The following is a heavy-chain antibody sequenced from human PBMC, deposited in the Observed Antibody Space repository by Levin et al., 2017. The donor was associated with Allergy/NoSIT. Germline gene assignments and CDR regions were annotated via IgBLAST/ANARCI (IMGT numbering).Heavy chain of an antibody. CDR3: TTEGFDYGSRTSWGSGWFDA. CDR2: IKSKTDGGTA. V-gene: IGHV3-15*01. CDR1: GFAFSNAW. Sequence: GGSLRLSCSASGFAFSNAWMSWVRQAPGKGLEWVGRIKSKTDGGTADSAASVKDRFTISSDDSKITVYLQILSLEPEDTALYYCTTEGFDYGSRTSWGSGWFDAWGQGTLVTVSS. D-gene: IGHD3-10*01. J-gene: IGHJ5*02.